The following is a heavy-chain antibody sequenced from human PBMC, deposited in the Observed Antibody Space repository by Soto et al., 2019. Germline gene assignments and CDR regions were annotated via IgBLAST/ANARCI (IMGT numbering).Heavy chain of an antibody. CDR3: ARDHSSGWGWGVY. Sequence: EVQLLESGGGLVQPGGSQGLSCAASGFTFSSYAMSWVRQAPGKGLEWVSAISDSGDTSYYADSVKGRFTISRDNSKNTLYLHMSSLRAEDTAVYYCARDHSSGWGWGVYWGQGTLVTVSS. CDR1: GFTFSSYA. J-gene: IGHJ4*02. V-gene: IGHV3-23*01. D-gene: IGHD6-19*01. CDR2: ISDSGDTS.